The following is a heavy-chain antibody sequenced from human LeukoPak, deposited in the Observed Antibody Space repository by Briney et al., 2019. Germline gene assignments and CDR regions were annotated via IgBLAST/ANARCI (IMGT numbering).Heavy chain of an antibody. J-gene: IGHJ4*02. D-gene: IGHD3-10*01. CDR2: TYYRSKWYN. Sequence: SQTLSLTCAIFGDSVSSNSAAWNWIRQSPSRGLEWLGRTYYRSKWYNDYAVSVKSRITINPDTSKNRFSLQLKSVTPEDTAVYYCARDVTLVRGIIIAYYFDYWGQGTLVAVSS. CDR3: ARDVTLVRGIIIAYYFDY. CDR1: GDSVSSNSAA. V-gene: IGHV6-1*01.